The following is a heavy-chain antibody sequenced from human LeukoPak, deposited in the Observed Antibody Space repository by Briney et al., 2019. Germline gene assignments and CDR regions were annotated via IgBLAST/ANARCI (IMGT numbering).Heavy chain of an antibody. CDR3: AKAAGATGWYFDL. D-gene: IGHD5-12*01. V-gene: IGHV3-30*18. Sequence: GGSLRLSCAASGFTFSSYGMHWVRQAPGKGLEWVAVISYDGSNKYYADSVKGRFTISRDNSKNTLYLQMNSLRAEDTAVYYCAKAAGATGWYFDLWGRGTLVTVSS. CDR2: ISYDGSNK. CDR1: GFTFSSYG. J-gene: IGHJ2*01.